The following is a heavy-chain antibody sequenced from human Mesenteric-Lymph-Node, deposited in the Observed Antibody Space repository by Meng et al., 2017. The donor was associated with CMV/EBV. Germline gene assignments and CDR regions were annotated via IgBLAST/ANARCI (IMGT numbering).Heavy chain of an antibody. J-gene: IGHJ6*02. Sequence: GGSLRLSCAASKFTFSNYGMHWVRQAPGKGLEWVAVIWYDGSNKYYADSVKGRFTISRDNSNNTQYLQMNSLRVEDTAKYYCARASGRYSGGFTGMDVWGQGTTVTVSS. CDR3: ARASGRYSGGFTGMDV. CDR2: IWYDGSNK. V-gene: IGHV3-30*19. CDR1: KFTFSNYG. D-gene: IGHD5-12*01.